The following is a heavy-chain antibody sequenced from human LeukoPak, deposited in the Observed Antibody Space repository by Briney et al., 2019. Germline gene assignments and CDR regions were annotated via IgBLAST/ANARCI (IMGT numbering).Heavy chain of an antibody. D-gene: IGHD3-22*01. CDR2: IYTSGST. CDR1: GGSISSYY. Sequence: PSETLSLTCTVSGGSISSYYWSWIRQPAGKGLEWIGRIYTSGSTNYNPSLKSRVTISVDTSKNQFSLKLSSVTAADTAVYYCARAGGIITMIVVFNYWGQGTLVTVSS. V-gene: IGHV4-4*07. CDR3: ARAGGIITMIVVFNY. J-gene: IGHJ4*02.